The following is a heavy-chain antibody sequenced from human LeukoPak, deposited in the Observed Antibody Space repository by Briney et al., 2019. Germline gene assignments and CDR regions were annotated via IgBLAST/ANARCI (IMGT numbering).Heavy chain of an antibody. CDR2: IYYSGNT. J-gene: IGHJ5*02. CDR1: GDSISSSKKY. V-gene: IGHV4-39*01. D-gene: IGHD6-13*01. CDR3: ARTSSSWRRNWFDP. Sequence: PSETLSLTCTVSGDSISSSKKYWGWVRQPPGKGLEWIGSIYYSGNTYYNPSLKSRVTISLDTSRNQFSLRLSSVTAADTAVYYCARTSSSWRRNWFDPWGQGTLVTVSS.